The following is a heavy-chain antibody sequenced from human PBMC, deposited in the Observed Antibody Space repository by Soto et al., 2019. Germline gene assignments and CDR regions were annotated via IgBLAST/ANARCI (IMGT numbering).Heavy chain of an antibody. CDR1: GYTFSNYG. J-gene: IGHJ4*02. CDR2: ISVYNYNT. V-gene: IGHV1-18*01. D-gene: IGHD3-10*01. Sequence: QVQLVQSGAEVKKPGASVKVSCKTSGYTFSNYGIAWVRQAPGQSLEWMGWISVYNYNTNYAQKLQGRVTMTRDISTSTAYMELRSLISDDTAVYYCARGGGYYGAGTYPCDYWGQGTLVTVSS. CDR3: ARGGGYYGAGTYPCDY.